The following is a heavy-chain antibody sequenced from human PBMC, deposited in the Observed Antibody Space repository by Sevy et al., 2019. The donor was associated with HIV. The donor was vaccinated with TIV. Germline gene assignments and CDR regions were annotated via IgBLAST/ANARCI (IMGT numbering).Heavy chain of an antibody. Sequence: SETLSLTCTVSGGSVSSGSYYWSWIRQPPGKGLEWIGYIYYSGSTNYNPSLKSRVTISVDTSKNQFSPKLSSVTAADTAVYYCASRAVAGTSYFDYWGQGTLVTVSS. CDR2: IYYSGST. J-gene: IGHJ4*02. CDR1: GGSVSSGSYY. D-gene: IGHD6-19*01. CDR3: ASRAVAGTSYFDY. V-gene: IGHV4-61*01.